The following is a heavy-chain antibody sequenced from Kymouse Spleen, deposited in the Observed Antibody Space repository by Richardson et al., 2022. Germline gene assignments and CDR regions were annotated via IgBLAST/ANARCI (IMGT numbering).Heavy chain of an antibody. Sequence: QVQLQQWGAGLLKPSETLSLTCAVYGGSFSGYYWSWIRQPPGKGLEWIGEINHSGSTNYNPSLKSRVTISVDTSKNQFSLKLSSVTAADTAVYYCARYSSSHYYYGMDVWGQGTTVTVSS. CDR1: GGSFSGYY. CDR2: INHSGST. D-gene: IGHD6-13*01. CDR3: ARYSSSHYYYGMDV. J-gene: IGHJ6*02. V-gene: IGHV4-34*01.